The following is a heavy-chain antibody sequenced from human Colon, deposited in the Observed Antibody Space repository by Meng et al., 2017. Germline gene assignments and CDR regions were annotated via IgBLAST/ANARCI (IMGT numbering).Heavy chain of an antibody. CDR2: IYHSANT. CDR1: DFSVTSGYY. V-gene: IGHV4-38-2*01. CDR3: ARATNDFWSGQTTYYFDY. J-gene: IGHJ4*02. Sequence: GSLRLSCAVSDFSVTSGYYWAWLRQPPGKGLQWVGSIYHSANTHYNPSLESRVTLSVDTSKNQFSLRLGSVTAADTAMYYCARATNDFWSGQTTYYFDYWGQGALVTVSS. D-gene: IGHD3-3*01.